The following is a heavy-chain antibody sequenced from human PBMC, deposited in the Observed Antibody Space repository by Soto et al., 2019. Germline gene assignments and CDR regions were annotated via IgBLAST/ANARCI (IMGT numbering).Heavy chain of an antibody. J-gene: IGHJ4*02. Sequence: PGGSLKISCPGAAYMFNRYWIGWVRQMPWKGLEWMGIIFPRDSDTRYSPSFQGQVTISADMSISTAYLQWSSLQASDTAMYYCARSIYDSSGFKSSVTPGLQYHSDYWGQGTLVTVSS. CDR3: ARSIYDSSGFKSSVTPGLQYHSDY. V-gene: IGHV5-51*01. CDR1: AYMFNRYW. CDR2: IFPRDSDT. D-gene: IGHD3-22*01.